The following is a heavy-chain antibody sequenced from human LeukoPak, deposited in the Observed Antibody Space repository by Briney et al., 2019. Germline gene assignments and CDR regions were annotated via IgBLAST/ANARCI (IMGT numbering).Heavy chain of an antibody. CDR2: MCGSGEGT. J-gene: IGHJ6*03. V-gene: IGHV3-23*01. Sequence: GGSLRLSCAASGFAFSNFAMSWVRVAPGGGLECVSAMCGSGEGTYYADSVKGRFTLSRDNSKNTLYLQMNSVRAEDTAVYYCAKMMGQRLYDYCMDVWGKGTTVTVSS. CDR1: GFAFSNFA. CDR3: AKMMGQRLYDYCMDV. D-gene: IGHD3-16*01.